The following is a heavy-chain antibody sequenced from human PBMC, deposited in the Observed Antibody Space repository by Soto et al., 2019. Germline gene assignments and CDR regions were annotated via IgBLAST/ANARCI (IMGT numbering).Heavy chain of an antibody. CDR2: IIPIFGTA. CDR3: AGGYSYGYLHYYYGMDV. Sequence: SVKVSCKASGGTFSSYAISWVRQAPGQGLEWMGGIIPIFGTANYAQKFQGRVTITADESTSTAYMELSSLRSEDTAVYYCAGGYSYGYLHYYYGMDVWGQGTTVTVSS. D-gene: IGHD5-18*01. CDR1: GGTFSSYA. V-gene: IGHV1-69*13. J-gene: IGHJ6*02.